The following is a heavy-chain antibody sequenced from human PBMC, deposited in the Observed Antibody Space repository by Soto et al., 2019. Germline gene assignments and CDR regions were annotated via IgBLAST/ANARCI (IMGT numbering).Heavy chain of an antibody. V-gene: IGHV1-18*04. CDR2: ISAYNGHT. CDR3: ARDGVMGVWFGELLPPHYYYGMDV. D-gene: IGHD3-10*01. J-gene: IGHJ6*02. Sequence: ASVKVSCKASGYTFTSYGISWVRQAPGQGLAWMGWISAYNGHTNYAQKLQGRVNMTTDTSTSTAYMELRSLRSDDTAVYYCARDGVMGVWFGELLPPHYYYGMDVWGQGTTVTVSS. CDR1: GYTFTSYG.